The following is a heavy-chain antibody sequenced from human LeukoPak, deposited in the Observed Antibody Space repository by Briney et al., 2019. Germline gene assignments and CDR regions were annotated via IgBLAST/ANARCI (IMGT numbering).Heavy chain of an antibody. Sequence: GGSLRLSCAASGFTSSNYAMTWVRQAPGQGLEWVSEISGSGESTYYGDSVKGRFTISRDNSKNTLYLQMNSLRAGDTAIYYCAREHWDFDYWGQGTLVTVSS. D-gene: IGHD7-27*01. CDR3: AREHWDFDY. CDR2: ISGSGEST. V-gene: IGHV3-23*01. CDR1: GFTSSNYA. J-gene: IGHJ4*02.